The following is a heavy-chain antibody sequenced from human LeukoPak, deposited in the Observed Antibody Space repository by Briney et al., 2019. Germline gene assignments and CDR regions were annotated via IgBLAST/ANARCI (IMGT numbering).Heavy chain of an antibody. Sequence: PGGSLRLSCAASGFTFSSYWMSWVRQAPGKGLEWVANIKQDGSEKYYVDSVKGRFTISRDNAKNSLYLQMNSLRAEDTAVYYCARSPMIVVVDDDAFDIWGQGTMVTVSS. D-gene: IGHD3-22*01. CDR3: ARSPMIVVVDDDAFDI. CDR2: IKQDGSEK. V-gene: IGHV3-7*01. J-gene: IGHJ3*02. CDR1: GFTFSSYW.